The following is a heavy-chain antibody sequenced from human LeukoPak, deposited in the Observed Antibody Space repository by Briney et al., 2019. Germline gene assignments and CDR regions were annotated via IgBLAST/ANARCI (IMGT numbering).Heavy chain of an antibody. D-gene: IGHD3-10*01. Sequence: GGSVRLSCAASGLTLSNACINWVRQAPGKGLEWVGRIQSKTDGGTTEYAAPVKGRFTISRDDSTNTLHLQMNSLKTEDTGVYYCAAGGRVWGQGTTVTVSS. CDR1: GLTLSNAC. CDR3: AAGGRV. CDR2: IQSKTDGGTT. V-gene: IGHV3-15*01. J-gene: IGHJ6*02.